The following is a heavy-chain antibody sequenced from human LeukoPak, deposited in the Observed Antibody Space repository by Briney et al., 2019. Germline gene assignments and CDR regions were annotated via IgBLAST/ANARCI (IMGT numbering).Heavy chain of an antibody. J-gene: IGHJ4*02. CDR3: ARGGPYYYGSGTYYGFDY. Sequence: SETLSLTCTVSGGSISTSNYYWGWIRQPPGTGLEWIGNIFYSGSTYYSPSLKSRVTISLDTSRNQFSLKLNSVTAADTAVYFCARGGPYYYGSGTYYGFDYWGQGTLVTVSS. D-gene: IGHD3-10*01. CDR1: GGSISTSNYY. CDR2: IFYSGST. V-gene: IGHV4-39*07.